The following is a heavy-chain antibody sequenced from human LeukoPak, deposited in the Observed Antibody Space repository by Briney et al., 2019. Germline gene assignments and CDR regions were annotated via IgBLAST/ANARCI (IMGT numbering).Heavy chain of an antibody. Sequence: ASQTLSLTCNVSGGSISTYYWTWIRQPPGKGLEWIGYIYYSGSTNYNPSLKSRVTISVDTSKNQFSLKMTSVTAADTAVYYCARAWGIGAPGTVEYWGQGTLVTVSS. CDR2: IYYSGST. J-gene: IGHJ4*02. CDR1: GGSISTYY. D-gene: IGHD6-13*01. V-gene: IGHV4-59*01. CDR3: ARAWGIGAPGTVEY.